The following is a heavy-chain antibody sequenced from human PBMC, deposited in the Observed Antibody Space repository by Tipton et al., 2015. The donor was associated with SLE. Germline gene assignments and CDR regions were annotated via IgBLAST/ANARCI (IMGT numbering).Heavy chain of an antibody. J-gene: IGHJ4*02. D-gene: IGHD3-10*01. CDR2: IYYNGNT. CDR1: NGSISSYY. V-gene: IGHV4-59*12. CDR3: AREGITMVQGGFDY. Sequence: TLSLTCTVSNGSISSYYWNWIRQPPGKGLEWIGNIYYNGNTYYNLSLKSRVTISVDTSKNQFSLKLSSVTAADTAVYYCAREGITMVQGGFDYWGQGTLVTVSS.